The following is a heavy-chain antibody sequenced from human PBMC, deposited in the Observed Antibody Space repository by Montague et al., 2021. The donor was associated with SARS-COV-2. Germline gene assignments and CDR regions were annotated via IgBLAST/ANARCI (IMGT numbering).Heavy chain of an antibody. D-gene: IGHD3-22*01. Sequence: SETLSFTCAVYGGSFSGYYWSWIRQPPGKGLEWIGDINHSGSTNYNPSLKSRVSISVDTSKNQFSLKLSSVTAADTAVYYCARAIVDVTMMVVVMTGVEHYFDFWGQGTLVTVSS. CDR2: INHSGST. CDR1: GGSFSGYY. V-gene: IGHV4-34*01. J-gene: IGHJ4*02. CDR3: ARAIVDVTMMVVVMTGVEHYFDF.